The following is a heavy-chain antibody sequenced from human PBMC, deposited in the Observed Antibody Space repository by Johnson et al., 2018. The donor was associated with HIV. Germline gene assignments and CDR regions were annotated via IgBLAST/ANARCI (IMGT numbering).Heavy chain of an antibody. Sequence: QVQLVESGGGVVQPGRSLRLSCAASGFTFSSYAMHWVRQAPGKGLEWVAVISYDGSNKYYADSVRGRLTISRYNSKNTVYLQMNSLRIEDTAVYYCAREGGTFYDSSGSLAFDIWGRGTAVDVSS. J-gene: IGHJ3*02. CDR3: AREGGTFYDSSGSLAFDI. CDR2: ISYDGSNK. CDR1: GFTFSSYA. D-gene: IGHD3-22*01. V-gene: IGHV3-30-3*01.